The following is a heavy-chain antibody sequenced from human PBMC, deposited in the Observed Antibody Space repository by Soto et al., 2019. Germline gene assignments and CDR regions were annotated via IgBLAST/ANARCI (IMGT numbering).Heavy chain of an antibody. CDR1: GGTFSSYT. CDR3: ARGFTTVTSGAFDI. Sequence: QVQLVQSGAEVKKPGSSVKVSCKASGGTFSSYTISWVRQAPGQGLEWMGRIIPILGIANYAQKFQGRVTITADKSTSTAYMELSSLISEHKAVYYCARGFTTVTSGAFDIWGQGTMVPAYS. V-gene: IGHV1-69*02. D-gene: IGHD4-17*01. J-gene: IGHJ3*02. CDR2: IIPILGIA.